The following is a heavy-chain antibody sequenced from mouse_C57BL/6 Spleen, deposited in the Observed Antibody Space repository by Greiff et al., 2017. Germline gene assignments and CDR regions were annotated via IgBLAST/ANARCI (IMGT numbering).Heavy chain of an antibody. V-gene: IGHV1-80*01. CDR2: IYPGDGDT. J-gene: IGHJ3*01. CDR1: GYAFSSYW. D-gene: IGHD3-2*02. CDR3: ARAAQALAWFAY. Sequence: VHLVESGAELVKPGASVKISCKASGYAFSSYWMNWVKQRPGKGLEWIGQIYPGDGDTNYNGKFKGKATLTADKSSSTAYMQLSSLTSEDSAVYFCARAAQALAWFAYWGQGTLVTVSA.